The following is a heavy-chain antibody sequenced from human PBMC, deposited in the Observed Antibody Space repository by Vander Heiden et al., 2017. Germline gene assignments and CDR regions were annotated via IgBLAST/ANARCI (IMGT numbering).Heavy chain of an antibody. CDR1: GFTFSGSA. CDR2: IRSKANSYAT. Sequence: EVQLVESGGGLVQPGGSLKLSCAASGFTFSGSAMPWVRQASGKGLEWVGRIRSKANSYATAYAASVKGRFTISRDDSKNTAYLQMNSLKTEDTAVYYCTRGYCSSTSCYKGMRGYYYYGMDVWGQGTTVTVSS. CDR3: TRGYCSSTSCYKGMRGYYYYGMDV. V-gene: IGHV3-73*02. D-gene: IGHD2-2*02. J-gene: IGHJ6*02.